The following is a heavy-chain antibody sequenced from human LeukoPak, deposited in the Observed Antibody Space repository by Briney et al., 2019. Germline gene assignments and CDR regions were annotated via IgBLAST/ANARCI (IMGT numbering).Heavy chain of an antibody. CDR3: ARGLAYYYGSGSYRNWFDP. Sequence: ASVKVSCKASGYTFTSYDINWVRQATGQGLEWMGWMNPNSGNTGYAQKFQGRVTMTRNTSISTAYMELSSLRSEDTAVCYCARGLAYYYGSGSYRNWFDPWGQGTLVTVSS. CDR2: MNPNSGNT. V-gene: IGHV1-8*01. CDR1: GYTFTSYD. J-gene: IGHJ5*02. D-gene: IGHD3-10*01.